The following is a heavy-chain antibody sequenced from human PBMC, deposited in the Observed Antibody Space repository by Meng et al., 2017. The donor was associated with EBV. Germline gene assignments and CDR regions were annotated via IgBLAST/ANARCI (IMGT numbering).Heavy chain of an antibody. CDR1: GGSIRSSNW. J-gene: IGHJ4*02. CDR3: ARDRGGYYDSSGYYAD. CDR2: IYHSGST. Sequence: QVQLQESGPGLVKPSGXLSPTCAVSGGSIRSSNWWSWVRQPPGKGLEWIGEIYHSGSTNYNPSLKSRVTISVDKSKNQFSLKLSSVTAADTAVYYCARDRGGYYDSSGYYADWGQGTLVTVSS. D-gene: IGHD3-22*01. V-gene: IGHV4-4*02.